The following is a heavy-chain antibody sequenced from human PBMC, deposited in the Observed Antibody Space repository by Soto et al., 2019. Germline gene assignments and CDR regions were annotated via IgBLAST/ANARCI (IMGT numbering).Heavy chain of an antibody. J-gene: IGHJ4*02. V-gene: IGHV1-69*01. CDR2: IIPMFGTT. CDR3: ARQFTDGDYQY. Sequence: QVQLVQSGDEVKKPGSSVKVSCKASGGTFTTYPINWVRQAPVQGLEWMGGIIPMFGTTNYAQKLQGRVTITADESTSTAYMELSSLRSEDTAMYYCARQFTDGDYQYWGQGTLVTVS. D-gene: IGHD4-17*01. CDR1: GGTFTTYP.